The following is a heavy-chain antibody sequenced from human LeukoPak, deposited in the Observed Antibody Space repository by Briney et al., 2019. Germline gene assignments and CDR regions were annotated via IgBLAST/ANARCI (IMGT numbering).Heavy chain of an antibody. CDR1: GGSFSGYY. J-gene: IGHJ5*02. CDR3: ARGSRYTP. D-gene: IGHD2-2*02. Sequence: PSETLSLTCAVYGGSFSGYYWSWIRQPPGKGLEWIGEINHSGSTNYNPSLKSRVTISVDTSKNQFSLKLSSVTAADTAVYYCARGSRYTPWGQGTLVTVSS. V-gene: IGHV4-34*01. CDR2: INHSGST.